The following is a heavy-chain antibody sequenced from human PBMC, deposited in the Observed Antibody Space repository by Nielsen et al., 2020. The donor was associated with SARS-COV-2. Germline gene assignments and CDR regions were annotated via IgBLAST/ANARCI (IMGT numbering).Heavy chain of an antibody. CDR2: ISSNGGST. CDR3: ARGGYCTNGVCYTNWDY. Sequence: GESLKISCAASGFTFSSYAMHWVRQAPGKGLEYVSAISSNGGSTYYADSVKGRFTISRDNSKNTLYLQMGSLRAEDMAVYYCARGGYCTNGVCYTNWDYWGQGTLVTVSS. CDR1: GFTFSSYA. V-gene: IGHV3-64*02. J-gene: IGHJ4*02. D-gene: IGHD2-8*01.